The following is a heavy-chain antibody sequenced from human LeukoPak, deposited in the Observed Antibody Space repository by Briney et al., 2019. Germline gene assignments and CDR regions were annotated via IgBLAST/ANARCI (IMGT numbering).Heavy chain of an antibody. Sequence: SGPTLVNPTQTLTLTCTFSGFSLSTSGVGVGWIRQPPGKALEWLALIYWNDDERYSPSLKSRLTITKDTSKNQVVLTMTNMDPVDTATYYCAHRSGVGRVSMILRNWGQGTLVTVSS. V-gene: IGHV2-5*01. CDR3: AHRSGVGRVSMILRN. D-gene: IGHD3/OR15-3a*01. J-gene: IGHJ4*02. CDR1: GFSLSTSGVG. CDR2: IYWNDDE.